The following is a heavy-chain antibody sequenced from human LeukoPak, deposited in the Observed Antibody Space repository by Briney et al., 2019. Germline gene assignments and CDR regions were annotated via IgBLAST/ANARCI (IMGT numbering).Heavy chain of an antibody. CDR3: ARDTGGISLWFGELLNNWFDP. CDR1: GGTFSSYA. CDR2: IIPIFGTA. Sequence: SVKVSCKASGGTFSSYAISWVRQAPGQGLEWMGGIIPIFGTANYAQKFQGRVTITADESTSTAYMELSSLRSDDTAVYYCARDTGGISLWFGELLNNWFDPWGQGTLVTVSS. J-gene: IGHJ5*02. D-gene: IGHD3-10*01. V-gene: IGHV1-69*13.